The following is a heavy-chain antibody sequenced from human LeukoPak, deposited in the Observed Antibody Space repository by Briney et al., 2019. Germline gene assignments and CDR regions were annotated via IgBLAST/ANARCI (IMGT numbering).Heavy chain of an antibody. CDR3: AKDGSDYYDSSGYYRPYYYYYYYMDV. CDR1: GFTFSSYG. D-gene: IGHD3-22*01. J-gene: IGHJ6*03. CDR2: IRYDGSNK. Sequence: PGGSLRLSCAASGFTFSSYGMHWVRQAPGKGLEWVAIIRYDGSNKYYADSVKGRFTISRDNSKNTLYLQMNSLRAEDTAVYYCAKDGSDYYDSSGYYRPYYYYYYYMDVWGKGTTVTISS. V-gene: IGHV3-30*02.